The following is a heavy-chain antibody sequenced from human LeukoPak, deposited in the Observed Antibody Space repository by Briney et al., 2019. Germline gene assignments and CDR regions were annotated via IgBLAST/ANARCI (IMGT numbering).Heavy chain of an antibody. V-gene: IGHV1-2*02. D-gene: IGHD3-22*01. CDR1: GYTFIDYY. CDR2: INPNSGVT. Sequence: ASVKVSCKASGYTFIDYYMHWVRQAPGQGLEWMGWINPNSGVTNYGQKFQGRVTMTRDTSINIVYMELRRLKSDDTAIYYCARDFGASTSDYYDTSAYYRRYFDYWGQGTLATVSS. CDR3: ARDFGASTSDYYDTSAYYRRYFDY. J-gene: IGHJ4*02.